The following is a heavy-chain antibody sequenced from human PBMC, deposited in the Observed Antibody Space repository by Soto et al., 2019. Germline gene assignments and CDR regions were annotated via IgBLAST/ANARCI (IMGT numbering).Heavy chain of an antibody. V-gene: IGHV4-39*01. CDR3: ARTDRGRGLLP. Sequence: QLQLQESGPGLVKPSETLSLTCTVSGGSITSGSYYWAWIRQPPGKGLEWIGNIYYSGNTYYNPSLKSRVPISVDTSKNQFSLKLSYVTAADTAVYYCARTDRGRGLLPWGQGTLVTVSS. CDR1: GGSITSGSYY. J-gene: IGHJ5*02. CDR2: IYYSGNT. D-gene: IGHD1-26*01.